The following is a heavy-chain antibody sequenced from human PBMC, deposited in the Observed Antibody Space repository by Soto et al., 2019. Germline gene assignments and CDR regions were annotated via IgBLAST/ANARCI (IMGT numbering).Heavy chain of an antibody. CDR1: GFTFSNAW. J-gene: IGHJ3*02. V-gene: IGHV3-15*01. CDR3: TDVTITMIVDDAFDI. CDR2: IKSKTDGGTT. D-gene: IGHD3-22*01. Sequence: EVQLVESGGGLVKPGGSLRLSCAASGFTFSNAWMSWVRQAPGKGLEWVGRIKSKTDGGTTDYAAPVKGRFTISRDDSKNTLYLQMNSLKTEDTAVYYCTDVTITMIVDDAFDIWGQGTMVTVS.